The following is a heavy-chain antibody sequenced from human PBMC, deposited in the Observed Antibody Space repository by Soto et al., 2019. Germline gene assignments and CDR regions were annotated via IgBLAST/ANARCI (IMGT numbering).Heavy chain of an antibody. D-gene: IGHD4-17*01. J-gene: IGHJ4*02. CDR1: GGSISRSSYY. V-gene: IGHV4-39*01. CDR2: IYYSGST. CDR3: ARHDYGGFGL. Sequence: ASETLSLTCTGSGGSISRSSYYLGWIRQAPGKGLEWIGSIYYSGSTYYNPSLKSRVNISVDTSKNQLSLKLSSVTAADSAVYYCARHDYGGFGLWGQGTLVTVSS.